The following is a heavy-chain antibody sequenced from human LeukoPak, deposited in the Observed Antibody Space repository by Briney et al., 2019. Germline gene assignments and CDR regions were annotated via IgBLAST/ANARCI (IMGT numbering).Heavy chain of an antibody. J-gene: IGHJ4*02. CDR3: ARDRENNNFWSGYSG. CDR2: IKQDGSEK. V-gene: IGHV3-7*01. Sequence: GGSLRLSCAASGFTFSRYWMSWVRQAPGKGLEWVANIKQDGSEKYYVDSVKDRFTISRDNVKNSLYLQMNNLRAEDTAVYYCARDRENNNFWSGYSGWGQGTLVTVSS. D-gene: IGHD3-3*01. CDR1: GFTFSRYW.